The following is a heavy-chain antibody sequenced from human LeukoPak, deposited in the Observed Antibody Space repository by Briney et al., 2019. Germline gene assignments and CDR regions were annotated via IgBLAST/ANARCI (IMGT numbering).Heavy chain of an antibody. Sequence: GGSLRLSCAASGFTFSNAWMSWVRQAPGKGLEWVSAVSNRDGTTYYADSVKGRFTISRDNSKNTLYLQMNSLRAEDTAVYYCAKDRGPYDYGSGSYYNGVFDYWGQGTLVTVSS. CDR2: VSNRDGTT. J-gene: IGHJ4*02. V-gene: IGHV3-23*01. CDR3: AKDRGPYDYGSGSYYNGVFDY. D-gene: IGHD3-10*01. CDR1: GFTFSNAW.